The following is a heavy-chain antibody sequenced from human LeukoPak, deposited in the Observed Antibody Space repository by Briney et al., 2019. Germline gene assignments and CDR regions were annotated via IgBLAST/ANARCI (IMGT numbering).Heavy chain of an antibody. V-gene: IGHV4-59*01. CDR3: ARSDYGGNSAAFGV. Sequence: SETLSLTCAVYGGSFSGYYWNWVRRPPGKGLEWIGYIYSSGSTYYNPSLKSRLTISLDTSKNQFSLQMSSVTAADTAVYYCARSDYGGNSAAFGVWGQGTMVTVSS. CDR2: IYSSGST. D-gene: IGHD4-23*01. CDR1: GGSFSGYY. J-gene: IGHJ3*01.